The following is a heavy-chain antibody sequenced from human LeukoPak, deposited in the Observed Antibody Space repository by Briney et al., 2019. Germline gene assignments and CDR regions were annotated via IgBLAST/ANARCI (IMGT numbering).Heavy chain of an antibody. CDR1: GFTFSSYA. D-gene: IGHD3-10*01. Sequence: GGSLRLSCAASGFTFSSYAMHWVRQAPGKGLEWVAVISYDGSNKYYADSVKGRFTISRDNSKNTLYLQMNTLRAEDTAVYYCARRYYYGSGSRGSGYYGMDVWGQGTTVTVSS. J-gene: IGHJ6*02. CDR3: ARRYYYGSGSRGSGYYGMDV. CDR2: ISYDGSNK. V-gene: IGHV3-30-3*01.